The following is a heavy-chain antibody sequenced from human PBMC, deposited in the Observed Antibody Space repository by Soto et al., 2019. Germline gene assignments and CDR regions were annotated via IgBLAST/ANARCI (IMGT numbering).Heavy chain of an antibody. Sequence: PSETLSLTCAVYGGSFSGYYWSWIRQPPGKGLEWIGEINHSGSTNYNPSLKSRVTISVDTSKNQFSLKLSSVTAADTAVYYCARFAVAVYYYGMDVWGQGTTVTVS. CDR2: INHSGST. J-gene: IGHJ6*02. CDR3: ARFAVAVYYYGMDV. CDR1: GGSFSGYY. V-gene: IGHV4-34*01. D-gene: IGHD6-19*01.